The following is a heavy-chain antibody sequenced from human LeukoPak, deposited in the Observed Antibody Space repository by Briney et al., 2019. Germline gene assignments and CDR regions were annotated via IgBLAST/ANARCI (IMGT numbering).Heavy chain of an antibody. CDR1: GFTVGNNY. V-gene: IGHV3-53*01. CDR3: ARDTPGIAASVNGG. CDR2: IYSGGST. J-gene: IGHJ4*02. D-gene: IGHD6-13*01. Sequence: PGGSLRLSCTASGFTVGNNYMSWVRQAPGKGLEWVSLIYSGGSTYYAASVKGRFTISRDNSKNTLYLQMNSLRAEDMAVYYCARDTPGIAASVNGGWGQGTLVTVSS.